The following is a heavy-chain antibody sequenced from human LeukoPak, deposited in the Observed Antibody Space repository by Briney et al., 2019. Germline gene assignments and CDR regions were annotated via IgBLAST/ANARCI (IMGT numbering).Heavy chain of an antibody. V-gene: IGHV3-30*04. CDR2: ISYDGSNQ. CDR3: ARDPTLRYFDWLTPHAYYYYCMDV. CDR1: GFTFSSYA. Sequence: PGGSLRLSCAASGFTFSSYAMHWVRQAPGKGLQWVAVISYDGSNQYYADSVKGRFTISRDNSKNTLYLQMNSLRAEDTAVYYCARDPTLRYFDWLTPHAYYYYCMDVWGKGTTVTFSS. J-gene: IGHJ6*03. D-gene: IGHD3-9*01.